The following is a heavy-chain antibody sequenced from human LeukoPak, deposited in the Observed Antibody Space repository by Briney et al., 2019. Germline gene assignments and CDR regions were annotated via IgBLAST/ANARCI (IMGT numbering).Heavy chain of an antibody. D-gene: IGHD6-19*01. J-gene: IGHJ4*02. CDR3: AALAVAGPFDY. CDR2: IWYDGSNK. Sequence: GGSLRLSCAASGFTFSSYGMHWVRQAPGKGLEWVAVIWYDGSNKYYADSVKGRFTISRDNSKNTLYLQMNSLRAEDTAVYYCAALAVAGPFDYWGQGTLVTVSS. V-gene: IGHV3-33*01. CDR1: GFTFSSYG.